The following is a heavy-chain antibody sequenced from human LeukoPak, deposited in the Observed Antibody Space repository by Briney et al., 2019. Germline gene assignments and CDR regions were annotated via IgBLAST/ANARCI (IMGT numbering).Heavy chain of an antibody. Sequence: GSLRLSGAASGFTFSNYWMSWVRQAPGKGLEWVANIKEDGSDTYFVDSVRGRFTISRDNAKNLLFLHMNSLRGEDTAVYYCARDQWRLFDYWGQGTLVTVSS. D-gene: IGHD2-21*02. CDR3: ARDQWRLFDY. CDR2: IKEDGSDT. J-gene: IGHJ4*02. CDR1: GFTFSNYW. V-gene: IGHV3-7*04.